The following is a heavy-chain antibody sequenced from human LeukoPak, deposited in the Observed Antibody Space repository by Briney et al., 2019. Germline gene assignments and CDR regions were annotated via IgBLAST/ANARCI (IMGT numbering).Heavy chain of an antibody. CDR2: TRYDEDNK. CDR1: GFTFSSYA. V-gene: IGHV3-30*02. CDR3: AKLAHNYDTKVDY. D-gene: IGHD3-22*01. Sequence: GGSLSLSCAASGFTFSSYAMHWVRQAPGKGLEWVAFTRYDEDNKYYADSVKGRFTISRDNFKNTLYLQMSSLRAEDTAVYYCAKLAHNYDTKVDYWGQGTLVTVSS. J-gene: IGHJ4*02.